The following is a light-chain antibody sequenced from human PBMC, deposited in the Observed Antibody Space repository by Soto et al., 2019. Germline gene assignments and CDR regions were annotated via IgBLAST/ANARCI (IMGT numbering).Light chain of an antibody. CDR1: QSVSRY. Sequence: EIVLTQSPATLSLSPGERATLSCRASQSVSRYLAWYQQKPGQAARLLIHDASNRATGIPARFSGSGSWTDYSPTISSLEPEDFSVYYCQQRSNWRSLTFGRGTKVEIK. J-gene: IGKJ4*01. CDR2: DAS. CDR3: QQRSNWRSLT. V-gene: IGKV3-11*01.